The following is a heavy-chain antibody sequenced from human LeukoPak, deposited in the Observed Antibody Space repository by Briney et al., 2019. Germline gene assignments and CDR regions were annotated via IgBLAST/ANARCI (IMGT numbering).Heavy chain of an antibody. CDR1: GFTFSAFW. CDR2: IKQDGSEQ. J-gene: IGHJ4*02. CDR3: ARVYYYDTSGYYPDLFDF. D-gene: IGHD3-22*01. Sequence: PGGSLRLSCAASGFTFSAFWMSWVRQAPGKGLEWVANIKQDGSEQYYVDSVKGRFTISRDNARNSLYLQMNSLRAEDTAVYYCARVYYYDTSGYYPDLFDFWGQGTLVTVSS. V-gene: IGHV3-7*01.